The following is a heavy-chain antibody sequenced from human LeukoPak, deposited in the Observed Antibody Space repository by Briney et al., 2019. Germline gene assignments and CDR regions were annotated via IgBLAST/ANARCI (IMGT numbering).Heavy chain of an antibody. J-gene: IGHJ4*02. CDR2: ISGSGGST. D-gene: IGHD6-19*01. CDR3: ATPYTSGWPLYFDN. CDR1: EFTFSSYA. Sequence: GGSLRLSCAASEFTFSSYAMSWVRQAPGKGLEWVSAISGSGGSTYYADSVKGRFTISRDNSKNTLYLQMNSLRAEDTAVYYCATPYTSGWPLYFDNWGQGTLVTVSS. V-gene: IGHV3-23*01.